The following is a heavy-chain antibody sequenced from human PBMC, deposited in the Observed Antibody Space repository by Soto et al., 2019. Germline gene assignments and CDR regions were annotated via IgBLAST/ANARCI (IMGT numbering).Heavy chain of an antibody. D-gene: IGHD6-6*01. CDR2: MNPNSGNT. Sequence: QVQLVQSGAEVKKPGASVKVSCKASGYTFTSYDINWVRQATGQGLEWMGWMNPNSGNTGYAQKFQGRVTMTRNTSVSTGYMGLSSLRAEDTAVYYCARAQRWGPSSSRSYWFESWGQGAMVTVST. J-gene: IGHJ5*01. V-gene: IGHV1-8*01. CDR3: ARAQRWGPSSSRSYWFES. CDR1: GYTFTSYD.